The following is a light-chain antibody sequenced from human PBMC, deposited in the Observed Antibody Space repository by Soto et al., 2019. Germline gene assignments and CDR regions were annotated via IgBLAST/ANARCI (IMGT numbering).Light chain of an antibody. CDR1: TSNIGNNA. V-gene: IGLV1-36*01. CDR3: AAWDDKLNGVI. J-gene: IGLJ2*01. CDR2: FDD. Sequence: QSVLTQPPSVSEAPRQRVTISCSGSTSNIGNNAVNWYPQLPGKAPKLLIYFDDVLPSGVSDRFSGSKSGTSASLAISGLQSDDEADYYCAAWDDKLNGVIFGGGTKLTVL.